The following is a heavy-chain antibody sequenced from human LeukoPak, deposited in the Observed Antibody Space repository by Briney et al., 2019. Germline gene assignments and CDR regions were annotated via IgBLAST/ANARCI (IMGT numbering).Heavy chain of an antibody. CDR3: ARRNSGYQDLDF. CDR1: GYTFTRYY. Sequence: GASVKVSCKASGYTFTRYYMYWVRQGPGQGLECMGIINPSAGSTSYAQKFQGRVTMTRDTSTSTVYMELSSLKSDDTAVYYCARRNSGYQDLDFWGQGTLVTLSS. J-gene: IGHJ4*02. CDR2: INPSAGST. V-gene: IGHV1-46*01. D-gene: IGHD5-12*01.